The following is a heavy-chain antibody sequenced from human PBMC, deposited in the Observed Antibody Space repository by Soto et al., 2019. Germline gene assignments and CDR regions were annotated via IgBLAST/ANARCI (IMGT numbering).Heavy chain of an antibody. Sequence: QVQLQESGPGLVKPSETLSLTCTVSGGSISTYYWSWIRQPPGKGLEWIGWIYYSGSASSNPFLKSRVTMSVDTSKTQFSLKLSSVTATDTAMYFCARHIYGDHEYFDSWGQGTLVTVSS. CDR2: IYYSGSA. J-gene: IGHJ4*02. D-gene: IGHD4-17*01. V-gene: IGHV4-59*08. CDR1: GGSISTYY. CDR3: ARHIYGDHEYFDS.